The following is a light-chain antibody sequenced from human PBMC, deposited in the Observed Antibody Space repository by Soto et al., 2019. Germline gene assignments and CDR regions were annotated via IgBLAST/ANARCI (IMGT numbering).Light chain of an antibody. J-gene: IGLJ1*01. CDR3: NSYVGSNTYV. CDR2: EVN. Sequence: QSVLTQPPSASGSPGQSVTISCTGTSSDVGGYIHVSWYQQHPGKAPKLMIYEVNKRPSGVPDRFSGSKSGNTASLTVSGLQAEDEADYYCNSYVGSNTYVFGTGTKVTVL. CDR1: SSDVGGYIH. V-gene: IGLV2-8*01.